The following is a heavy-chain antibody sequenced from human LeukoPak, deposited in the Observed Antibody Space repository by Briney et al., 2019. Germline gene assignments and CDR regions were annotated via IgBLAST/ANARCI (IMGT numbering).Heavy chain of an antibody. CDR2: IIPIFGTA. Sequence: SVKVSCKASGGTFSSYAISWVRQAPGQGLEWMGGIIPIFGTANYAQKFQGRVTIAADESTSTAYMELSSLRSEDTAVYYCARDYGPERQLVGYYYYGMDVWGQGTTVTVSS. CDR3: ARDYGPERQLVGYYYYGMDV. D-gene: IGHD6-13*01. J-gene: IGHJ6*02. CDR1: GGTFSSYA. V-gene: IGHV1-69*13.